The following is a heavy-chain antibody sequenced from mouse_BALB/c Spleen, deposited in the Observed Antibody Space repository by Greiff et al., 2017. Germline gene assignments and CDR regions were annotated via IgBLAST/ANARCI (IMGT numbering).Heavy chain of an antibody. CDR3: AKLGLFAY. CDR1: GYTFTSYT. Sequence: VQLQQSAAELARPGASVKMSCKASGYTFTSYTMHWVKQRPGQGLEWIGYINPSSGYTEYNQKFKDKTTLTADKSSSTAYMQLSSLTSEDSAVYYCAKLGLFAYWGQGTLVTVSA. CDR2: INPSSGYT. V-gene: IGHV1-4*02. J-gene: IGHJ3*01. D-gene: IGHD4-1*01.